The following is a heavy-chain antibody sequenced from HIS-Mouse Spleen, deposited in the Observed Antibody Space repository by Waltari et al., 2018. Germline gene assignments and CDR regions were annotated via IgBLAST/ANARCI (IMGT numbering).Heavy chain of an antibody. CDR3: AKDGRYSSSWYAFDI. CDR1: ACTFGGSA. Sequence: EVQLLESGVGLVQSGVSLRLSCAASACTFGGSAMSWVRQGQGKGLEWVSVSSGSGGRTYDADSVKGRFTIIRDNSKNTLYLQMNSLRAEDTAVDYCAKDGRYSSSWYAFDIWGQGTMVTVSS. V-gene: IGHV3-23*01. CDR2: SSGSGGRT. J-gene: IGHJ3*02. D-gene: IGHD6-13*01.